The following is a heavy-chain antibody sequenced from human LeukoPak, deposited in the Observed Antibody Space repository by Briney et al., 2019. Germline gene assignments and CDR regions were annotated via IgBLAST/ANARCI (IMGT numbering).Heavy chain of an antibody. CDR1: GGSISRGGYY. D-gene: IGHD3-22*01. CDR2: IHYSGTT. CDR3: ARLNPRGYYDSSGYTNWFDP. V-gene: IGHV4-61*08. J-gene: IGHJ5*02. Sequence: SETLSLTCTVSGGSISRGGYYWSWIRQPPGKGLEWIGYIHYSGTTNYNPPLKSRVTISVDTSKNQFSLKLISVTAADTAVYYCARLNPRGYYDSSGYTNWFDPWGQGTLVTVSS.